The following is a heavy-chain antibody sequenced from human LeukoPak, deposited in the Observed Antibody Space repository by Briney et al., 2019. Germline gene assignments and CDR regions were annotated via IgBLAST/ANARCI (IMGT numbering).Heavy chain of an antibody. J-gene: IGHJ6*02. D-gene: IGHD6-13*01. CDR3: ARDPRSAAGTSQMRGDV. CDR1: GDSIRDYY. V-gene: IGHV4-59*13. Sequence: PSETLSLTCTVSGDSIRDYYWTWIRQSPGKGLEWIGNVYYSGSTNYNPSLTSRVTISIETSKAQFSLNLSSVTIADTAVYYCARDPRSAAGTSQMRGDVWGRGTTVTVSS. CDR2: VYYSGST.